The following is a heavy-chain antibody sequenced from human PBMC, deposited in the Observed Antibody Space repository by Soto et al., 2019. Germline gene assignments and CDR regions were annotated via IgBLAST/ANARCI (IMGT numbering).Heavy chain of an antibody. CDR1: GGSFSGYY. CDR2: INHSGST. V-gene: IGHV4-34*01. D-gene: IGHD2-15*01. Sequence: SETLSLTCAVYGGSFSGYYWSWIRQSPGKGLEWIGEINHSGSTNYNPSLKSRVTISVDTSKNQFPLKLSSVTAADTAVYYCARGLDCSGGSCHQYYFDYWGQGTLVTVSS. CDR3: ARGLDCSGGSCHQYYFDY. J-gene: IGHJ4*02.